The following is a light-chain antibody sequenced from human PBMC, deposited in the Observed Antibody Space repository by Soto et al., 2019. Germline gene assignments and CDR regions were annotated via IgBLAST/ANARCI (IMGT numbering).Light chain of an antibody. CDR2: GAS. CDR1: LCVATF. CDR3: QQYRTSPPLN. Sequence: EIVFTHTPVTLSLSTVERDTLSCRASLCVATFLAWYQQTPGQAHRLLIYGASSRATVIPDRFSGSGSGTDLTLTISRLEPEDFAVYYCQQYRTSPPLNCGGGTKVDI. J-gene: IGKJ4*01. V-gene: IGKV3-20*01.